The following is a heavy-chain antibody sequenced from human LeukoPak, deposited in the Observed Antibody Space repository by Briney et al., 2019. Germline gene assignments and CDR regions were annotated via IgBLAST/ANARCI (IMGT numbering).Heavy chain of an antibody. Sequence: PSETLSLTCTVSGGSISSYYWTWIRQPPGKGLEWIGYIYYSGSTNYNPSLKSRVSISVDTSKNHFSLKLSSVTAADTAVYYCARENRDGYNAWGQGTLVTVSS. CDR2: IYYSGST. CDR1: GGSISSYY. D-gene: IGHD5-24*01. V-gene: IGHV4-59*08. CDR3: ARENRDGYNA. J-gene: IGHJ5*02.